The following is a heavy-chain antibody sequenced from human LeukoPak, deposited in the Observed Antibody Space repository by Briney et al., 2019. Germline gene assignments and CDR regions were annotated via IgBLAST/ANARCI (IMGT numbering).Heavy chain of an antibody. J-gene: IGHJ4*02. V-gene: IGHV3-23*01. CDR3: ASERNDDFWSGFFSFDN. Sequence: GGSLRLSCVGSGFSFKHYAFNWARQAPGKGPEWVSALSGDGGTTYYTNSVRGRLTVSRDNFKNTVYLQMNSLRAEDTGMYYCASERNDDFWSGFFSFDNWGQGTLVTVSS. CDR2: LSGDGGTT. D-gene: IGHD3-3*01. CDR1: GFSFKHYA.